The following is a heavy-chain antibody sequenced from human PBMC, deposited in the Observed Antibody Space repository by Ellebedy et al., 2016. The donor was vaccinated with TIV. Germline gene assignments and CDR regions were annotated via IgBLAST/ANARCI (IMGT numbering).Heavy chain of an antibody. D-gene: IGHD2-2*02. J-gene: IGHJ3*02. CDR3: AKDSTLIVVVPAAILWDPPAFDI. Sequence: GESLKISCAASGFTFSDYYMSWIRQAPGKGLEWVSYISSSSSYTNYADSVKGRFTISRDNSKNTLYLQMTSLRAEDTAVYYCAKDSTLIVVVPAAILWDPPAFDIWGQGTMVTVSS. CDR2: ISSSSSYT. CDR1: GFTFSDYY. V-gene: IGHV3-11*05.